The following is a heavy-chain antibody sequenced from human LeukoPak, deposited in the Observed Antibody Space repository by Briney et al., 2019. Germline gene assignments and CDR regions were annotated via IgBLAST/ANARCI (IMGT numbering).Heavy chain of an antibody. D-gene: IGHD3-10*01. CDR1: GGSISSYY. CDR2: IFYSGTT. Sequence: SETLSLTCTVSGGSISSYYWSWIRQPPGKGLEWIGFIFYSGTTNYNPSLKSRVTISVDTSKNQFSLKLSSVTAADTAVYYCARTTMVRGTYYMDVWGKGTTVTISS. J-gene: IGHJ6*03. V-gene: IGHV4-59*01. CDR3: ARTTMVRGTYYMDV.